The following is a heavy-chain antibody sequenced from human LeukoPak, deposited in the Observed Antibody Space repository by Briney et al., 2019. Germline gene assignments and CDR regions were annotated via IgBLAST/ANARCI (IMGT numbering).Heavy chain of an antibody. Sequence: GGSLRLSCAASAFTVSSNYMSWVRQAPGKGLEWVSVVFSGGTTYYADSVKGRFTISRDNSKNTLYLQMNSLRAEDTAVYYCARLSTEGSSWPFDYWGQGTLVTVSS. CDR1: AFTVSSNY. V-gene: IGHV3-53*05. D-gene: IGHD6-13*01. J-gene: IGHJ4*02. CDR2: VFSGGTT. CDR3: ARLSTEGSSWPFDY.